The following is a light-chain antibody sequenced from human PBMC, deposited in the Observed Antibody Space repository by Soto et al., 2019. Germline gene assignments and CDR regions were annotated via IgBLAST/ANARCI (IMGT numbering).Light chain of an antibody. CDR1: QSVSNSH. V-gene: IGKV3-20*01. CDR2: GAS. CDR3: QQYDRSPL. Sequence: EIVLTQSPGALSLSRGERATLSCRASQSVSNSHSAWYQQKPGQAPRLLIYGASNRATGVSDRFSGSGSGTDFTLTITRLEPEDSAVYYCQQYDRSPLFGGGTKVEI. J-gene: IGKJ4*01.